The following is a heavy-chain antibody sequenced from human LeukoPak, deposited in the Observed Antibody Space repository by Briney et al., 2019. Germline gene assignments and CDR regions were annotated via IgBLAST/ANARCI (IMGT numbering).Heavy chain of an antibody. CDR3: ARGNYDIDAFDI. CDR2: ISSDGSNK. CDR1: GFTFSSYA. V-gene: IGHV3-30*14. J-gene: IGHJ3*02. D-gene: IGHD3-22*01. Sequence: GGSLRLSCVASGFTFSSYAMHWVRQAPGKWLEWVAVISSDGSNKYYADSMKGRFTISRDNSKNTLYLQMNSLRAEDTAVYYCARGNYDIDAFDIWGQGTMVTVSS.